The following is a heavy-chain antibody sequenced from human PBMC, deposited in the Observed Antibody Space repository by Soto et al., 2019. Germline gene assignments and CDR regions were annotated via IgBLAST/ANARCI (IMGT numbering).Heavy chain of an antibody. J-gene: IGHJ6*02. CDR3: AKVMITFGGSRYGLDV. V-gene: IGHV3-30*18. CDR2: ISYDGGNK. Sequence: QVQLVESGGGVVQPGRSLRLSCAASGFTFSSYGIHWVRQAPGKGLEWVAFISYDGGNKYYADSVKGRFTISRDNSKNTLLLQMNSLRGEDTAVYYCAKVMITFGGSRYGLDVWGQGTTVTVSS. D-gene: IGHD3-16*01. CDR1: GFTFSSYG.